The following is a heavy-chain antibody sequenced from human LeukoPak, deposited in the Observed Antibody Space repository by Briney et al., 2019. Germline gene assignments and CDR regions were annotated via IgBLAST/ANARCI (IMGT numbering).Heavy chain of an antibody. CDR1: GFTFTSYG. J-gene: IGHJ4*02. D-gene: IGHD4-23*01. Sequence: GGSLRLSCAASGFTFTSYGMHWVRQAPGKGLEWVAFMRYDGNYQFYAESMKGRFTISRDSSRSTLYLQLNSLRSDDTAVYYCAKDLPYYGGRMGSFDYWGQGTLVTVSS. V-gene: IGHV3-30*02. CDR2: MRYDGNYQ. CDR3: AKDLPYYGGRMGSFDY.